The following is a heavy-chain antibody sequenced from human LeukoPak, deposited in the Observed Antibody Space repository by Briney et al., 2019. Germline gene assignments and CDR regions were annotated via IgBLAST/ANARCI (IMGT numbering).Heavy chain of an antibody. D-gene: IGHD1-1*01. CDR2: IYYSGST. V-gene: IGHV4-59*01. CDR1: GGSIGSYY. Sequence: SETLSLTCTVSGGSIGSYYWSWIRQPPGKGLEWIGYIYYSGSTNYNPSLKSRVTISLDTSKNQFSLKLSSVTAADTAVYYCATGTTVVYGMDVWGQGTTVTVSS. J-gene: IGHJ6*02. CDR3: ATGTTVVYGMDV.